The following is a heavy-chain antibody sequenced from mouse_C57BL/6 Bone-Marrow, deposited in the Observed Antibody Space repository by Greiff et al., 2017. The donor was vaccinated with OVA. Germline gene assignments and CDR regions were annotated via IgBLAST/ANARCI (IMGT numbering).Heavy chain of an antibody. CDR3: ARFTVQHRLVY. J-gene: IGHJ2*01. Sequence: QVQLKQSGPELVKPGASVKISCKASGYAFSSSWMNWVKQRPGKGLEWIGRIYPGDGDTNYNGKFKGKATLTADKSSSTAYMQMNILTSEDSAVYFCARFTVQHRLVYWGQGTTLTVSS. D-gene: IGHD3-2*02. CDR2: IYPGDGDT. CDR1: GYAFSSSW. V-gene: IGHV1-82*01.